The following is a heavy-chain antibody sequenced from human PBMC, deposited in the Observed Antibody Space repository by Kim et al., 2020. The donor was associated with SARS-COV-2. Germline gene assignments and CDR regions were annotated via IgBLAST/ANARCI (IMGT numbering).Heavy chain of an antibody. J-gene: IGHJ5*02. D-gene: IGHD2-2*01. CDR3: ARDGAMCITTSCYFDP. V-gene: IGHV4-61*01. CDR1: GGSVGSGNPY. Sequence: SETLSLTCTVSGGSVGSGNPYWHWIRQPPGKGLEWIAYVHYRGSTNYNPSLKSRVTISLDTSKNQFSLKLSSVTAADTAVYYCARDGAMCITTSCYFDP. CDR2: VHYRGST.